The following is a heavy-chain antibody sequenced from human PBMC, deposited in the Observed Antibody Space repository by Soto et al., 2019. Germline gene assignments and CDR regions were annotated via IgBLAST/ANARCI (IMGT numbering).Heavy chain of an antibody. V-gene: IGHV1-18*01. Sequence: QVQLVQSGAEVKKPGASVKVSCKASGYTFTSYGISWVRQAPGQGLEWMGCISAYNGNTNYAQKFQGKVTMTTDTSTRIAYMELRRLKSDDTDVYYCEKDIVVVPAAVHAFDIWGQGTMVTVSS. J-gene: IGHJ3*02. D-gene: IGHD2-2*01. CDR2: ISAYNGNT. CDR1: GYTFTSYG. CDR3: EKDIVVVPAAVHAFDI.